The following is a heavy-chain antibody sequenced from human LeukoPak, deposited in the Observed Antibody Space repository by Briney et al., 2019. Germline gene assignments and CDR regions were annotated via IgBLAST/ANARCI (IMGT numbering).Heavy chain of an antibody. J-gene: IGHJ4*02. CDR3: ARLIVAAAVDY. CDR2: IYYSGST. CDR1: GGSISSSSYY. D-gene: IGHD6-13*01. Sequence: PSKTLSLTCTVSGGSISSSSYYWGWIRQPPGKGLEWIGSIYYSGSTYYNPSLKSRVTISVDTSKDQFSLKLSSVTAADTAVYYCARLIVAAAVDYWGQGTLVTVSS. V-gene: IGHV4-39*01.